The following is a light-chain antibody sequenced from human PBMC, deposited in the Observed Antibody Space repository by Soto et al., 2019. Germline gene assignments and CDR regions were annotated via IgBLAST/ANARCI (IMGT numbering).Light chain of an antibody. J-gene: IGKJ5*01. CDR2: DAS. Sequence: EFVLTQSPGTLSLSPGERATLSCRASESPSSSYSAWYQQKPGQAPRLLIYDASNRATGIPARFSGSGSGTDFTLTISSLEPEDFAVYYCQQRSNWPPITFGQGTRLEIK. CDR3: QQRSNWPPIT. V-gene: IGKV3D-20*02. CDR1: ESPSSSY.